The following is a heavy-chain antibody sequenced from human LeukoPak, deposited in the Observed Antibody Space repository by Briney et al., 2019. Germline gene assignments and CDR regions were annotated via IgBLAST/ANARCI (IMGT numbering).Heavy chain of an antibody. Sequence: PGGSLRLSCAASGFAFSSQDMGWVRQAPGKGLEWVSAISDSGDRTYYVDSVKGRFTISRDNSKNTLYLQMNSLRAEDTAIYFCATKTSGTYGYFEYWGQGTLVTVSS. CDR3: ATKTSGTYGYFEY. CDR2: ISDSGDRT. CDR1: GFAFSSQD. J-gene: IGHJ4*02. V-gene: IGHV3-23*01. D-gene: IGHD1-26*01.